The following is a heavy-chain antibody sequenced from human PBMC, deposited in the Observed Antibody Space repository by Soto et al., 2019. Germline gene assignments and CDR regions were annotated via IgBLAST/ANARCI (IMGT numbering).Heavy chain of an antibody. CDR3: GREYFDSRGTPPGD. CDR1: GYTFTHYY. Sequence: GASVKLSCKTSGYTFTHYYMHWVRLAPGQGLEWMGVINPGGGYTTYAQKFQGRVTMTRDTSTSTVYMELSSLKSEDTAVYYCGREYFDSRGTPPGDWGQGTLVTVSS. D-gene: IGHD3-22*01. V-gene: IGHV1-46*01. J-gene: IGHJ4*02. CDR2: INPGGGYT.